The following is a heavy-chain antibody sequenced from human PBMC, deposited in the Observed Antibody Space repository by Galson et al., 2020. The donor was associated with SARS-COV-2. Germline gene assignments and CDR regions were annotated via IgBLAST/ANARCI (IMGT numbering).Heavy chain of an antibody. CDR1: RYTFTGHY. Sequence: ASVKVPCKASRYTFTGHYMHWVRQAPGQGLEWMGWNNPNNGDTNYAQKFQGWVTMTRDTSTTTMYMEVSRLTSDDTAVYYCARDGPSGGPDYCDYWGQGTLVTVSS. V-gene: IGHV1-2*04. CDR3: ARDGPSGGPDYCDY. CDR2: NNPNNGDT. D-gene: IGHD3-10*01. J-gene: IGHJ4*02.